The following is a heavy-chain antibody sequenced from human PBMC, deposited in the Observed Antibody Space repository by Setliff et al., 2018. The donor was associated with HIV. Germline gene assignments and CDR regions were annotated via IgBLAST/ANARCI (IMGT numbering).Heavy chain of an antibody. Sequence: SVKVSCKASGGTFSSCAINWVRQAPGQGLEWMGGIIPILGTANYAQKFQGRVTITADESTTTSYMELSSLRSEDTAVYYCARPLPIGGYCSSTSCQGAFDFWGQGTMVTVSS. CDR1: GGTFSSCA. J-gene: IGHJ3*01. V-gene: IGHV1-69*13. CDR2: IIPILGTA. D-gene: IGHD2-2*01. CDR3: ARPLPIGGYCSSTSCQGAFDF.